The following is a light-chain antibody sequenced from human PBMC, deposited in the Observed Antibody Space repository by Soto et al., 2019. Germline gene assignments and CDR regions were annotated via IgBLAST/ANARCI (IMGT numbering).Light chain of an antibody. V-gene: IGKV3-20*01. Sequence: EIVLTQSPGTLSLSPGERATLSCRASQSGRDMYLAWYQQKPGQPPRLLIYGVSSRAYGIPDRFSGSGSGTDFTLTISRLEPEDFAVYYCQQYSNWPLTFGGGTKVDI. J-gene: IGKJ4*01. CDR3: QQYSNWPLT. CDR2: GVS. CDR1: QSGRDMY.